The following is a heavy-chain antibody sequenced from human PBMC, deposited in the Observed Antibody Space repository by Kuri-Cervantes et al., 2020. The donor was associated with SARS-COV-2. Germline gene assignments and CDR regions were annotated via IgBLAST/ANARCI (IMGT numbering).Heavy chain of an antibody. V-gene: IGHV6-1*01. CDR3: AREPLQWLGEYQYYFDY. J-gene: IGHJ4*02. D-gene: IGHD6-19*01. CDR2: TYYRSKWYN. CDR1: GDSVSSNSAA. Sequence: SETLSLTCAISGDSVSSNSAAWNWIRQSPSRGLEWLGRTYYRSKWYNDYAVSVKSRITINPDTSKNQLSLQLNSVTPEDTAVYYCAREPLQWLGEYQYYFDYWGQGTLVTVSS.